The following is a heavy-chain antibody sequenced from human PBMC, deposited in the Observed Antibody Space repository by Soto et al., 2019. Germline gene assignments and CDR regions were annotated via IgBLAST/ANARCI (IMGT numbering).Heavy chain of an antibody. Sequence: EVQLLESGGGLVQPGGSLRLSCAASGFTFSSYAIIWVRQAPGKGLEWVSTISGGGDGSYYADSVKGRFTISRDNSKNTVALQMNGLRAEDTAAYYCATKGPGPNATYCSNGGCNYAFDKWGEGTIGTVSS. CDR2: ISGGGDGS. CDR1: GFTFSSYA. V-gene: IGHV3-23*01. D-gene: IGHD2-15*01. CDR3: ATKGPGPNATYCSNGGCNYAFDK. J-gene: IGHJ3*02.